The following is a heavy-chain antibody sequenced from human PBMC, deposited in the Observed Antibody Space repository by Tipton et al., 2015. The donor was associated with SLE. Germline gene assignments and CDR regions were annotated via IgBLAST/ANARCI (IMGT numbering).Heavy chain of an antibody. CDR2: ISSSGSTI. V-gene: IGHV3-48*03. CDR1: GFTFSSYE. Sequence: SLRLSCAASGFTFSSYEMNWVRQAPGKGLEWVSYISSSGSTIYYADSVKGRFTISRDNAKNSLYLQMNSLRAEDTAVYYCARSDYYYYYMDVWGKGTTVTVSS. CDR3: ARSDYYYYYMDV. J-gene: IGHJ6*03.